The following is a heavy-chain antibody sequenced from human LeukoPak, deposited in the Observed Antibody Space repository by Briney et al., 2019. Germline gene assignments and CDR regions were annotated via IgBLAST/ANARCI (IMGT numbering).Heavy chain of an antibody. J-gene: IGHJ4*02. V-gene: IGHV3-11*05. Sequence: GGSLRLSCAGSGFMFSDFYINWIRQSPGKGLEWLAYISPDGSYTTYGDSVKGRFVISRDNAKNSVSLQMKSLRVEDTAVYFCASDQVSGVFDYWGQGARVTV. CDR3: ASDQVSGVFDY. CDR2: ISPDGSYT. D-gene: IGHD5/OR15-5a*01. CDR1: GFMFSDFY.